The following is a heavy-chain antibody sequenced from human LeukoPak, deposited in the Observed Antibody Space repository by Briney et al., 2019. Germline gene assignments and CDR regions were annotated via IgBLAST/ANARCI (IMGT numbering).Heavy chain of an antibody. CDR3: ARARISGSSSP. Sequence: SETLSLTCAVYGGSFSGYYWSWIRQPPGKGLEWIGEINHSGSTNYNPSLKSRVTISVGTSKNQFSLKLSSVTAADTAVYYCARARISGSSSPWGQGTLVTVSS. D-gene: IGHD1-26*01. CDR2: INHSGST. J-gene: IGHJ5*02. V-gene: IGHV4-34*01. CDR1: GGSFSGYY.